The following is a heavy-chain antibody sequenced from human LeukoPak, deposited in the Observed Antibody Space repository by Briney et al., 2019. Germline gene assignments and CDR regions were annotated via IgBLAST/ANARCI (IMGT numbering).Heavy chain of an antibody. CDR2: ISGSGGTT. CDR1: GFTFSSYA. Sequence: GGSLRLSCAASGFTFSSYAMSWVRQAPGKGLEWVSAISGSGGTTYNADSVKGRFTISRDNSKNTLYLQMNSLRGEDTAVYYCAKGQDDYGANPFDYWGQGTLVTVSS. CDR3: AKGQDDYGANPFDY. J-gene: IGHJ4*02. D-gene: IGHD4-23*01. V-gene: IGHV3-23*01.